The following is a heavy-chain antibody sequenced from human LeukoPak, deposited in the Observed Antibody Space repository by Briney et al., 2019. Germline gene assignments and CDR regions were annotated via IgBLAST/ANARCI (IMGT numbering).Heavy chain of an antibody. CDR3: ARVKIFDFWSGYSHNWFDP. J-gene: IGHJ5*02. CDR1: GGSISSYY. V-gene: IGHV4-4*07. Sequence: SETLSLTCTVSGGSISSYYWSWIRQPAGKGLEWIGRIYTSGSTNYNPSLTSRVTMSVDTAKNQFSLKLSSVTAADTAVYYCARVKIFDFWSGYSHNWFDPWGQGTLVTVSS. CDR2: IYTSGST. D-gene: IGHD3-3*01.